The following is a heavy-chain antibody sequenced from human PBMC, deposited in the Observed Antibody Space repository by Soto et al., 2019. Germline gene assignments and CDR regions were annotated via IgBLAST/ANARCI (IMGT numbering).Heavy chain of an antibody. CDR1: GFTFGTSA. D-gene: IGHD1-1*01. V-gene: IGHV1-58*01. CDR3: VRGRWTQTTADYYRDY. J-gene: IGHJ4*02. Sequence: SVKVSCKASGFTFGTSAVQWMRQARGQRLEWIGCTVVASGKTNYAQNFQERVTITRDMSTGTAYMELNSLRSEDTAVYYCVRGRWTQTTADYYRDYWGRGTLVTVPS. CDR2: TVVASGKT.